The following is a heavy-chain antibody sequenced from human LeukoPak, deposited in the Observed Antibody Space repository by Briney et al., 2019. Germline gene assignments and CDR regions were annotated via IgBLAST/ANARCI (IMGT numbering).Heavy chain of an antibody. V-gene: IGHV4-59*01. CDR1: GDSISSYY. CDR3: ARSGVWYASLDY. D-gene: IGHD6-13*01. Sequence: PSETLSLTCTVSGDSISSYYWSWIRQPPGKGLEWIGYIYYSGSTNYNPSLKSRVTISVDTSKNQFSLKLSSVTAADTAVYYCARSGVWYASLDYWGQGTLVTVSS. J-gene: IGHJ4*02. CDR2: IYYSGST.